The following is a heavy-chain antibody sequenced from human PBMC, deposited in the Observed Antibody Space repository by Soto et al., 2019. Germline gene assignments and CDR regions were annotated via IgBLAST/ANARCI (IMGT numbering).Heavy chain of an antibody. CDR1: GYTFIHYA. CDR2: INGGNGNT. Sequence: QVQLVQSGAEVEKPGASVKASCKASGYTFIHYALHWVRQAPGQRLEWMGWINGGNGNTKSSQKFQGRVTITMDTSASTAYRELISLRYEDTAVYFCARSGYSSGWYHWYFDFWGRGTLVTVSS. J-gene: IGHJ2*01. V-gene: IGHV1-3*01. D-gene: IGHD6-19*01. CDR3: ARSGYSSGWYHWYFDF.